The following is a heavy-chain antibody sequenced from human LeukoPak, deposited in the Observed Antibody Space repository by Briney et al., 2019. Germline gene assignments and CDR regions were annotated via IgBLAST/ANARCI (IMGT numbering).Heavy chain of an antibody. CDR2: INHSGST. CDR3: ARVGYSVAGTLGDY. Sequence: PSETLSLTCAVYGGYFRGYYWSWIRQPPGKGLEWIGKINHSGSTNYNPSLTSRVTISVDTSKNQFSLKLSSVTAAHTAVYYCARVGYSVAGTLGDYWGQGTLVTVSS. CDR1: GGYFRGYY. V-gene: IGHV4-34*01. J-gene: IGHJ4*02. D-gene: IGHD6-19*01.